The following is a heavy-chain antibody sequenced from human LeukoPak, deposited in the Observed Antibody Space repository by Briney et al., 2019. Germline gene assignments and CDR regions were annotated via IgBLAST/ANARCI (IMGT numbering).Heavy chain of an antibody. CDR3: ARFASLRFLEWLFVDY. J-gene: IGHJ4*02. CDR2: IKQDGSEK. D-gene: IGHD3-3*01. V-gene: IGHV3-7*01. CDR1: GFTFSSYW. Sequence: GGPLRLSCAASGFTFSSYWMSWVSQAPGKRLEWVANIKQDGSEKYYVDSVKGRFTISRDNAKNSLYLEMNSLRAEDTAVYYCARFASLRFLEWLFVDYWGQGTLVAVSS.